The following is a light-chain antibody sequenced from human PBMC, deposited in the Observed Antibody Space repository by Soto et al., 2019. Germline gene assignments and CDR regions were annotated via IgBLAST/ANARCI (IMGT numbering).Light chain of an antibody. J-gene: IGKJ1*01. CDR3: QHYNSYPEA. Sequence: DIQRTQSPSTLSGSVGDRVTITCRASQTISSWLAWYQQKPGKAPKLLIYKASTLKSGVPSRFSGSVSGTEGTLTISSLKTDDGSTYYCQHYNSYPEAFGQGTKVDIK. CDR1: QTISSW. CDR2: KAS. V-gene: IGKV1-5*03.